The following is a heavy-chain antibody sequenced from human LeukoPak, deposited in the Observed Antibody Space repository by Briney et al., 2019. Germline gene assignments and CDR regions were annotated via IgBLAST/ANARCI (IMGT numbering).Heavy chain of an antibody. J-gene: IGHJ3*02. CDR1: GGSINNYY. V-gene: IGHV4-61*02. D-gene: IGHD4/OR15-4a*01. Sequence: PSQTLSLTCTVSGGSINNYYWTWIRQPAGKGLEWIGRIYTTGSTDYNPSLKSRVTISVDTSNNHFSLKLNSVTAADTAVYYCARERANFGVAFDIWGQGTMVVVSS. CDR2: IYTTGST. CDR3: ARERANFGVAFDI.